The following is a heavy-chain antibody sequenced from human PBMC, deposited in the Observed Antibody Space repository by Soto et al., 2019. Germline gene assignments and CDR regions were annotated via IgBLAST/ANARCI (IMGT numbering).Heavy chain of an antibody. Sequence: QVQLQESGPGLVKPSQTLSLTCTVSGGSISSGGYYWSWIRQHPGKGLEWIGYIYYSGSTYYNPSLKSRVTISVDTSKNQCSLKLSSVTAADTAVYYCARWATRAWYFDLWGRGTLVTVSS. J-gene: IGHJ2*01. CDR1: GGSISSGGYY. CDR2: IYYSGST. CDR3: ARWATRAWYFDL. V-gene: IGHV4-31*03.